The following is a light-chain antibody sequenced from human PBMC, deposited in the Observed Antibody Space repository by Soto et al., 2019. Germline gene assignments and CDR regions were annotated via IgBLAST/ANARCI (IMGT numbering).Light chain of an antibody. Sequence: EIVLTQYPGTLSRSPGERATLSCGASQSVSNNYLAWYQQKPGQAPRLLIYGASNRATGIPDRFSGSGSGTEFTLTISRMEPEDFAVYYCQQYGSSGTFGQGTKVDIK. V-gene: IGKV3-20*01. CDR1: QSVSNNY. CDR3: QQYGSSGT. CDR2: GAS. J-gene: IGKJ1*01.